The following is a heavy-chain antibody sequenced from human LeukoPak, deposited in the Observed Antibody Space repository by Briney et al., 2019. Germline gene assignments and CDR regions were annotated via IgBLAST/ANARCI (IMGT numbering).Heavy chain of an antibody. J-gene: IGHJ4*02. CDR2: ISYDGSKK. CDR1: GFTFSTYS. D-gene: IGHD2-2*01. Sequence: GGSLRLSCAASGFTFSTYSMHWVRQAPGKGLEWVAIISYDGSKKYYADSVRGRFTISRDNSKNTLFLQMNSLRPEDTAVYYCARDLKTAMDYFDYWGQGALVTVSS. CDR3: ARDLKTAMDYFDY. V-gene: IGHV3-30*04.